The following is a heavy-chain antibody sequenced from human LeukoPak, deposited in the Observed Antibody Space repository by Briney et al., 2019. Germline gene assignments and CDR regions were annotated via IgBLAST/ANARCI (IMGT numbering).Heavy chain of an antibody. J-gene: IGHJ4*02. Sequence: SQTLSLTCAVSGGSISSGGYPWSWIRQPPGKGLEWIGYIYHSWSIYYNPSLKSRVTISVDRSKNQFSLKLSSVTAADTAVYYCATDSAAAGIFNYWGQGTLVTVSS. D-gene: IGHD6-13*01. V-gene: IGHV4-30-2*01. CDR1: GGSISSGGYP. CDR3: ATDSAAAGIFNY. CDR2: IYHSWSI.